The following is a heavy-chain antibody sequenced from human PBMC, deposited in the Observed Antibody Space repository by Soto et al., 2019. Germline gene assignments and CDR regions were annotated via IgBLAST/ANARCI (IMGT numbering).Heavy chain of an antibody. Sequence: ASVKVSCKSSCYTFTNYGISWVRQAPGQGLEWMGWIHGNNGNTEYAQRFQGRLTVTTDTSTSTAYMELRSLRSDDTAVYYCARDIDYTIDYWGQGTLVTVSS. J-gene: IGHJ4*02. CDR1: CYTFTNYG. CDR3: ARDIDYTIDY. V-gene: IGHV1-18*04. D-gene: IGHD4-4*01. CDR2: IHGNNGNT.